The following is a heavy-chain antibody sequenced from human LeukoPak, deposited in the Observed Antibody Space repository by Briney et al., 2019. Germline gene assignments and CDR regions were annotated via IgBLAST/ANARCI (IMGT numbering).Heavy chain of an antibody. J-gene: IGHJ3*02. D-gene: IGHD5-12*01. CDR3: ARSEWLPVNDAFDI. V-gene: IGHV4-38-2*02. CDR2: IYHSGST. Sequence: SETLSLTCTVSGYSISSGYYWGWIRQPPGKGLEWIGSIYHSGSTYYNPSLKSRVTISVDTSKNQFSLKLSSVTAADTAVYYCARSEWLPVNDAFDIWGQGTMVTVSS. CDR1: GYSISSGYY.